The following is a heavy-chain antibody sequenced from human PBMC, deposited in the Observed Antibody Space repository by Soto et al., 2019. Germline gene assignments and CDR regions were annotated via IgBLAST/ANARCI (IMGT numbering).Heavy chain of an antibody. V-gene: IGHV4-59*01. Sequence: TVSGGSISSYYWSWIRQPPGKGLEWIGYIYYSGSTNYNPSLKSRVTISVDTSKNQFSLKLSSVTAADTAVYYCARDNSWAFDVWGQGTMVTVSS. CDR3: ARDNSWAFDV. J-gene: IGHJ3*01. CDR1: GGSISSYY. CDR2: IYYSGST.